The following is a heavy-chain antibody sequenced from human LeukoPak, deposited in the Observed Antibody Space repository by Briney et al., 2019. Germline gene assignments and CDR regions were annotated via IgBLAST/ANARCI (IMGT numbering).Heavy chain of an antibody. CDR2: IYTSGST. CDR1: GGSISSGSYY. J-gene: IGHJ4*02. Sequence: SETLSLTCTVSGGSISSGSYYWSWIRQPAGKGLEWIGRIYTSGSTNYNPSLKSRVTISLDTSENNFSLKLSSVTAADTAVYYCARVTTGGYYNYWGQGTLVTVSS. CDR3: ARVTTGGYYNY. V-gene: IGHV4-61*02. D-gene: IGHD3-22*01.